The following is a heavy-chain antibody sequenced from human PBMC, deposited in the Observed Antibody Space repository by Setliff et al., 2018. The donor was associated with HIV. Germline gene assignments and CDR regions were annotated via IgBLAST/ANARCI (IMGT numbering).Heavy chain of an antibody. D-gene: IGHD2-15*01. J-gene: IGHJ6*03. CDR2: VSSSSSYI. CDR3: AKMTPSYYFYMDA. Sequence: GGSLRLSCAASGFTFSHYSMIWVRQGPGKGLEWVSSVSSSSSYIYYADSVKGRFTISRDNSWDTVDLQMNTLRAEDTAVYYCAKMTPSYYFYMDAWGNGTTVTVSS. V-gene: IGHV3-21*04. CDR1: GFTFSHYS.